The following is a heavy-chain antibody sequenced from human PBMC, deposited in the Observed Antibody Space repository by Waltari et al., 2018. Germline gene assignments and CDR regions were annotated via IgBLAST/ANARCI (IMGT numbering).Heavy chain of an antibody. D-gene: IGHD4-4*01. J-gene: IGHJ4*02. Sequence: QVQLVESGGGGVQPGRFLSLSCAASGLTFSNYAMHWVRQAPGKGLEWLAVISHDATVAYYADSVKGRLTISRDNPENTLYLQMNSLRGEDTAVYYCARDPTVGHPDYFDYWGQGTLVTVSS. CDR2: ISHDATVA. CDR3: ARDPTVGHPDYFDY. V-gene: IGHV3-30*04. CDR1: GLTFSNYA.